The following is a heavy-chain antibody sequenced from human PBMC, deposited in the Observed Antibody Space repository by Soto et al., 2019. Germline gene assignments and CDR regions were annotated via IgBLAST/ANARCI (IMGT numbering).Heavy chain of an antibody. CDR3: ARESTMVRGVIITSTPYYYYGMDV. V-gene: IGHV4-30-2*01. D-gene: IGHD3-10*01. Sequence: PSETLSLTCAVSGGSISSGGYSWSWIRQPPGKGLEWIGYIYQSGSTYYSPSLKSRLTISVDTSKNQFSLKLSSVAAADTAVYYCARESTMVRGVIITSTPYYYYGMDVWGQGTTVTVSS. J-gene: IGHJ6*02. CDR2: IYQSGST. CDR1: GGSISSGGYS.